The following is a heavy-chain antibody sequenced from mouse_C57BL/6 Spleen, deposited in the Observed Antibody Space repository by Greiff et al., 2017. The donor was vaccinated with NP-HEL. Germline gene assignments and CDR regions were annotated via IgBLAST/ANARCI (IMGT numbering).Heavy chain of an antibody. J-gene: IGHJ2*01. Sequence: VQLQQPGAELVMPGASVKLSCKASGYTFTSYWMHWVKQRPGQGLEWIGNIDPSDSYTNYNQKFKGKSTLTVDNSSSTASMQLSSLTSEDSAVYYCAKSGTGNFDYWGQGTTLTVSS. CDR2: IDPSDSYT. D-gene: IGHD4-1*01. CDR1: GYTFTSYW. V-gene: IGHV1-69*01. CDR3: AKSGTGNFDY.